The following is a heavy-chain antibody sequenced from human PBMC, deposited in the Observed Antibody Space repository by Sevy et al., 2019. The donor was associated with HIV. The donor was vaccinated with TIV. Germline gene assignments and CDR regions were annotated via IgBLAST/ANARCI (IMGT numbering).Heavy chain of an antibody. CDR3: AASPYFHGSGSYFDY. CDR2: ISYDGSNK. V-gene: IGHV3-30-3*01. J-gene: IGHJ4*02. D-gene: IGHD3-10*01. CDR1: GFTFSSYA. Sequence: GGSLRLSCAASGFTFSSYAMHWVRQAPGKGLDWVAVISYDGSNKYHADSVKGRFTISRDNSKNTLYLQMNSLRVEDTAVFYCAASPYFHGSGSYFDYWGPGTLFTVSS.